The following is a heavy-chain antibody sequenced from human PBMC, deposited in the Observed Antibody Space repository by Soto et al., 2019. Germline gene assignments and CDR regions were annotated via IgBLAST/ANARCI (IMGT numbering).Heavy chain of an antibody. CDR3: SKDMVDLQF. V-gene: IGHV4-59*01. Sequence: QVHLQESGPGLVKPSETLSLTCTVSGDSISGNYWTWIRQPPGKGPQLIGYIFYSGTTNYNPSLRSRVTISVDTSKNQFSLTLKSVTAADTAVYYCSKDMVDLQFWGQGTLVTVS. CDR1: GDSISGNY. J-gene: IGHJ1*01. D-gene: IGHD3-10*01. CDR2: IFYSGTT.